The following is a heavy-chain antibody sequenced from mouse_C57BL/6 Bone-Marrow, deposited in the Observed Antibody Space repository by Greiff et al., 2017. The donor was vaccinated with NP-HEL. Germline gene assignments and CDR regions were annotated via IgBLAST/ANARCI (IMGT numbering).Heavy chain of an antibody. J-gene: IGHJ2*01. Sequence: QVQLKQPGAELVQPGASLKMSCKASGYTFTSYWITWVKQRPGHGLEWIGDISPGSGSTNYTEKFKSKATLTVDTSSSTAYMQLSSLTSEDSAVYYCARYLKMVTFDYWGQGTTLTVSS. CDR2: ISPGSGST. D-gene: IGHD2-2*01. CDR1: GYTFTSYW. V-gene: IGHV1-55*01. CDR3: ARYLKMVTFDY.